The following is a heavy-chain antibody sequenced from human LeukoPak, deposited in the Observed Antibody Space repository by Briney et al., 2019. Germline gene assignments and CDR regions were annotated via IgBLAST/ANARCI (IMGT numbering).Heavy chain of an antibody. Sequence: GGSLRLSCAASGFTFSSYSMNWVRQAPGKGLEWVSSISSSSSYLYYADSVKGRFTISRDNAKNSLYLQMNSLRAEDTAVYYCARQDTAMDYFDYWGQGTLVTVSS. CDR3: ARQDTAMDYFDY. CDR2: ISSSSSYL. D-gene: IGHD5-18*01. J-gene: IGHJ4*02. V-gene: IGHV3-21*01. CDR1: GFTFSSYS.